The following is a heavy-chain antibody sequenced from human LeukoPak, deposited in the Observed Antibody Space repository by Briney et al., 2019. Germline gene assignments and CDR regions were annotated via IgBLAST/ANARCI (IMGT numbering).Heavy chain of an antibody. CDR1: GGPISSYY. CDR2: IYTTGNT. V-gene: IGHV4-4*07. CDR3: ARGEYYYDSNSAYRYFDP. Sequence: SETLSLTCTVSGGPISSYYWSWIRQPAGKGLEWIGRIYTTGNTNYNPSLKSRVTMSIDTSKKQFSLKLSSVTAADTAVYYCARGEYYYDSNSAYRYFDPWGQGTLVTVSS. J-gene: IGHJ5*02. D-gene: IGHD3-22*01.